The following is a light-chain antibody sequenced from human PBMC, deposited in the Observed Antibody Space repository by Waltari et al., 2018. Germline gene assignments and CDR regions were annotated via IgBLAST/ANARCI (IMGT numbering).Light chain of an antibody. V-gene: IGKV3-15*01. CDR1: QSGSSN. J-gene: IGKJ2*01. Sequence: EKVMTQSPATLSVSPGDKASLSCRASQSGSSNLAWYQQKPGQAPRLLIYGAYTRATGIPARFSGSGSGTEFTLTISSLQSEDFAVYYCQQYNNWPPYTFGQGTKLEIK. CDR2: GAY. CDR3: QQYNNWPPYT.